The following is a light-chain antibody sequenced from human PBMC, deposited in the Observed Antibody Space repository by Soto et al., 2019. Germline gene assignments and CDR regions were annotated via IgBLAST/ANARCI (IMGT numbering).Light chain of an antibody. Sequence: DIQMTQSPSTLSASVGDRVTITCRASQSISSWLAWYQQKPGKAPKLLIYDASSLESGVPSRFSGSRAGTEFTITISSLQPDDFVTYYCQQYNSYSPVTFGQGTKVEIK. CDR3: QQYNSYSPVT. J-gene: IGKJ1*01. CDR2: DAS. CDR1: QSISSW. V-gene: IGKV1-5*01.